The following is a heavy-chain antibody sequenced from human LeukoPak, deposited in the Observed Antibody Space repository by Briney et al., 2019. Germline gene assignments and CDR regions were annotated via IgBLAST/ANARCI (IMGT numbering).Heavy chain of an antibody. V-gene: IGHV3-23*01. CDR3: AKPGKYYYDSSGYYTYYFDY. CDR1: GFTFSSYA. D-gene: IGHD3-22*01. Sequence: GGSLRLSCAASGFTFSSYAMSWVRQAPGKGLEWVSAISGSGGSTYYADSVKGRFTISRDNSKNTLYLQMNSLRAEDTAVYYCAKPGKYYYDSSGYYTYYFDYWGQGTLVTVSS. J-gene: IGHJ4*02. CDR2: ISGSGGST.